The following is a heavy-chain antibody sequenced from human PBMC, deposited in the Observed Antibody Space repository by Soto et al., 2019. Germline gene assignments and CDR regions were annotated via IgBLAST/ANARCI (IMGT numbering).Heavy chain of an antibody. CDR3: ARSRFYSDY. CDR2: ISSSGSTI. V-gene: IGHV3-48*03. CDR1: GFTFSSYE. J-gene: IGHJ4*02. Sequence: GGSLRLSCAASGFTFSSYEMNWVRQAPGKGLEWVSYISSSGSTIYYADSVKGRFTISRDNAKNSLYLQMNSLRAEDTAVYYCARSRFYSDYWGQGTLVTVSS.